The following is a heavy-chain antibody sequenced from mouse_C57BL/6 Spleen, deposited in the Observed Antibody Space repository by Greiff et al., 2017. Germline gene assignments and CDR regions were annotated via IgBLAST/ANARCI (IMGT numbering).Heavy chain of an antibody. CDR2: IYPGDGDT. V-gene: IGHV1-82*01. Sequence: QVQLQQPGPELVKPGASVKISCKASGYPFSSSWMNWVKQRPGKGLEWIGRIYPGDGDTNYNGKFKGKATLTADKSSSTAYMQLSSLTSEDSAVYFCAREDSSTPYAMDYWGQGTSVTVSS. D-gene: IGHD1-3*01. CDR1: GYPFSSSW. J-gene: IGHJ4*01. CDR3: AREDSSTPYAMDY.